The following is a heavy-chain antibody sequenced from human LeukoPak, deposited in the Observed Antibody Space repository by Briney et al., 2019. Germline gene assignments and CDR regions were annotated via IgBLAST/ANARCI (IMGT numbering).Heavy chain of an antibody. CDR2: VSGGGGST. CDR1: GFTFSSSA. CDR3: AKGDSSNWYFDC. D-gene: IGHD6-13*01. Sequence: PGGSLRLSCAASGFTFSSSAMSWVRQAPGKGLEWVSGVSGGGGSTYYADSVKGRFTIYRDNSKNTLFLEMNSLRAEDTAAYYCAKGDSSNWYFDCWGQGSLVTVSS. V-gene: IGHV3-23*01. J-gene: IGHJ4*02.